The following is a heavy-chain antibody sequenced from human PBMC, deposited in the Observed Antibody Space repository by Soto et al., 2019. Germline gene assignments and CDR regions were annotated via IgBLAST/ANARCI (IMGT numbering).Heavy chain of an antibody. V-gene: IGHV1-2*02. CDR3: AIGYYSSSWRVFES. J-gene: IGHJ4*02. CDR2: MNPNSGGT. CDR1: GYTFSGYF. Sequence: QVQLVQSGADVKKPGASVKVSCKTSGYTFSGYFMHWLRQAPGQVLEWMGWMNPNSGGTDYGQNYQAKGCMSWDATIRRTYIELERLGSDEPALYYSAIGYYSSSWRVFESWGKGTLVTVSS. D-gene: IGHD6-13*01.